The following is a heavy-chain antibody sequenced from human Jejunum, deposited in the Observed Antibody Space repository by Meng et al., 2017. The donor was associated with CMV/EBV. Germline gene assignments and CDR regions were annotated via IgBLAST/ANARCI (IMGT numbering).Heavy chain of an antibody. V-gene: IGHV3-23*01. D-gene: IGHD3-16*01. CDR3: VGGSITNYLDY. Sequence: DVQLLESGGGLVQPGGSLRLSCAASGFSLSTYAMTWVRQAPGKGLEWVSAISGGGAITYYADSVKGRFTISRDNSKNTLFLQMNSLKSEDTAMYFCVGGSITNYLDYWGQGTLVTVSS. J-gene: IGHJ4*02. CDR1: GFSLSTYA. CDR2: ISGGGAIT.